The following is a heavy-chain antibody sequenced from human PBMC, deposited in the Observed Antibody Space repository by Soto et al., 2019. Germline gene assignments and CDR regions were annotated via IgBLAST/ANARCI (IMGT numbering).Heavy chain of an antibody. Sequence: QVQLVQSGAEVKKPGSSVKIYCTASGDTFNNRTFTWVRRAAGQGLEWMGRVIPLLDASNYAEKFQDRATITAYKPTNTAYLELSALKSEDSAIYYCASGKTQMTQDRMGFYYYMDVWGKGTTVTVSS. D-gene: IGHD2-15*01. J-gene: IGHJ6*03. CDR2: VIPLLDAS. CDR1: GDTFNNRT. CDR3: ASGKTQMTQDRMGFYYYMDV. V-gene: IGHV1-69*08.